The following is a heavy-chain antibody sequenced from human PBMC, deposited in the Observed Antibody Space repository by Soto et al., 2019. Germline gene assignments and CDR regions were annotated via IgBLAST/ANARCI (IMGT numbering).Heavy chain of an antibody. CDR1: GFTFSSYD. D-gene: IGHD2-2*01. J-gene: IGHJ3*02. V-gene: IGHV3-13*01. CDR3: ARSRRTSLLDAFDI. CDR2: IGTAGDT. Sequence: GGSLRLSCAASGFTFSSYDMHWVRQATGKGLEWVSAIGTAGDTYYTGSGKGRFTSSRENAKTSLYHQMNSLGAGETAVYYCARSRRTSLLDAFDIWGKGTMVTVSS.